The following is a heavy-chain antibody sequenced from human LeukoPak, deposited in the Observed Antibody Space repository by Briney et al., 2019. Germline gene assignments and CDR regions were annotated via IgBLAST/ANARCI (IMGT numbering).Heavy chain of an antibody. Sequence: SETLSLTCTVSGGSISSYYWSWIRQPPGKGLEWIGYIYYSGTTNYNPSLKSRVTISVDTSKNQFSLKLSSVTAADTAVYYCATTYFDYSSLSSWWFDPWGQGTLVTVSS. CDR3: ATTYFDYSSLSSWWFDP. CDR2: IYYSGTT. J-gene: IGHJ5*02. D-gene: IGHD6-13*01. V-gene: IGHV4-59*08. CDR1: GGSISSYY.